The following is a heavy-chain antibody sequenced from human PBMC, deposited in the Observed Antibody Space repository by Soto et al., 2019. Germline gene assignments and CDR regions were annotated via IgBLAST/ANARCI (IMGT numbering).Heavy chain of an antibody. CDR1: GFTVNNYA. D-gene: IGHD3-3*01. V-gene: IGHV3-30-3*01. CDR2: ISYDGTNK. J-gene: IGHJ6*02. Sequence: QVQLVESGGGVVQPGRSLRLSCAASGFTVNNYAMHWVRQAPGKGLEWVAVISYDGTNKHYADSVKGRFTISRDNSKNSLYLHRNSRRYEDTAVYYCASDRGFLEWCGARDVWGQGTTVTVSS. CDR3: ASDRGFLEWCGARDV.